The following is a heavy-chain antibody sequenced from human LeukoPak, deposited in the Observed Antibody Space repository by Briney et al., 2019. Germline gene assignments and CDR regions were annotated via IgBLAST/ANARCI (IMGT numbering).Heavy chain of an antibody. CDR2: IYYSGST. J-gene: IGHJ4*02. Sequence: KASETLSPTCTVSGGSITSSSYYWGWIRQPPGKGLEWIGSIYYSGSTYYNPSLKSRVTLSVDTSKNQFSLKLSSVTAADTAVYYCARLDSYRYLWDYWGQGTLVTVSS. V-gene: IGHV4-39*01. CDR1: GGSITSSSYY. CDR3: ARLDSYRYLWDY. D-gene: IGHD5-18*01.